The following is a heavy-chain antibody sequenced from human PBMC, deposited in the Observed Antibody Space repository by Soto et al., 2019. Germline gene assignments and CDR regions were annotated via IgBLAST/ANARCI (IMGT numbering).Heavy chain of an antibody. CDR2: ISGSGGST. D-gene: IGHD3-10*01. V-gene: IGHV3-23*01. J-gene: IGHJ6*02. Sequence: GGSLRLSCAASGFTVSSNYMSWVRQAPGKGLEWVSAISGSGGSTYYADSVKGRFTISRDNSKNTLYLQMNSLRAEDTAVYYCAKDHGGYYYGSGDYYYGMDVWGQGTAVTVSS. CDR1: GFTVSSNY. CDR3: AKDHGGYYYGSGDYYYGMDV.